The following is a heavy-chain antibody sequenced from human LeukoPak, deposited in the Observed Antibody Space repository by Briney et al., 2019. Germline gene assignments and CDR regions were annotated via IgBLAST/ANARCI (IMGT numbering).Heavy chain of an antibody. CDR1: GGSISSSDW. Sequence: PETLSLTCAVSGGSISSSDWWSWVRQPPGKGLEWIGEIYHSGSTNYNPSLKSRVTISVDKSKNQFSLKLSSVTAADTAVYYCARANLGGGHNWFDPWGQGTLVTVSS. V-gene: IGHV4-4*03. J-gene: IGHJ5*02. D-gene: IGHD4-23*01. CDR2: IYHSGST. CDR3: ARANLGGGHNWFDP.